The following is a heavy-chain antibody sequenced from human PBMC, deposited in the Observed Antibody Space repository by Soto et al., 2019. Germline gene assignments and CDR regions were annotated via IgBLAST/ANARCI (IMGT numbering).Heavy chain of an antibody. CDR2: ISYDGSNK. J-gene: IGHJ4*02. Sequence: QVQLVESGGGVVQPGRSLRLSCAASGFTFSSYGMHWVRQAPGKGLEWVAVISYDGSNKYYADSVKGRFTISRDNYKNTLYLQMNSLRAEDTAVYYCAKASDSSGWYYFDYWGQGTLVTVSS. CDR1: GFTFSSYG. V-gene: IGHV3-30*18. D-gene: IGHD6-19*01. CDR3: AKASDSSGWYYFDY.